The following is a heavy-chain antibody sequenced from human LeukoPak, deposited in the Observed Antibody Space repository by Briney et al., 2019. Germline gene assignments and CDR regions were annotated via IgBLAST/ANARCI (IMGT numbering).Heavy chain of an antibody. CDR2: IYTSGST. V-gene: IGHV4-61*02. Sequence: PSETLSLTCTVSGGSISSGSYYWSWIRQPAGKGLEWIGRIYTSGSTNYNPSLKSRVTISVGTSKNQFSLKLSSVTAADTAVYYCARYGGAEIGGGRRYYDSSGYHRFDYWGQGTLVTVSS. CDR1: GGSISSGSYY. D-gene: IGHD3-22*01. CDR3: ARYGGAEIGGGRRYYDSSGYHRFDY. J-gene: IGHJ4*02.